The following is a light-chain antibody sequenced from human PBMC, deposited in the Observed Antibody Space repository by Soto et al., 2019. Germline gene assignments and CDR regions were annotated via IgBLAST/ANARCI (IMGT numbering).Light chain of an antibody. CDR3: QQYGTAPLT. CDR2: AAS. Sequence: ENVLTQSPGTLSLSPGERATLSCRASQSVAANYLAWYQQKPGQAPRLLIFAASSRATGVPDRFSGSGSGTEFTLTISRLEPEDFAVYYCQQYGTAPLTFGGGAKVEI. CDR1: QSVAANY. V-gene: IGKV3-20*01. J-gene: IGKJ4*01.